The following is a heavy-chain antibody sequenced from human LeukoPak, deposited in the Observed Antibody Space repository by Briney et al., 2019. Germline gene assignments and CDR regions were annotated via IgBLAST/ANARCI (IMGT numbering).Heavy chain of an antibody. D-gene: IGHD5-24*01. J-gene: IGHJ4*02. CDR1: GVTFSSYG. V-gene: IGHV3-23*01. CDR3: AQDIGWLQFAY. Sequence: PGGSLRLSCAASGVTFSSYGMNWVRQAPGQGVEWMSGISPSGGGTYYADFVKGRFTIYRDDSKKTLYLQKNSLRGDDPAVYYCAQDIGWLQFAYWGQGTLVTVSS. CDR2: ISPSGGGT.